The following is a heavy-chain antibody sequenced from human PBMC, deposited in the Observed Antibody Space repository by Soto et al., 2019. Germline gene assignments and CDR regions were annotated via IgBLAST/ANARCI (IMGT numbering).Heavy chain of an antibody. Sequence: PSETLSLTCTVSGDSINSDYYYWSWIRQPPGKGLEWIGYISNNGRTNYSPSLKSRVTISVDTSKNQFSLKLSSVTAADTAVYYCARCYDYVWGSYRPRGWFDPWGQGTLVTVSS. D-gene: IGHD3-16*02. CDR2: ISNNGRT. CDR1: GDSINSDYYY. V-gene: IGHV4-30-4*01. J-gene: IGHJ5*02. CDR3: ARCYDYVWGSYRPRGWFDP.